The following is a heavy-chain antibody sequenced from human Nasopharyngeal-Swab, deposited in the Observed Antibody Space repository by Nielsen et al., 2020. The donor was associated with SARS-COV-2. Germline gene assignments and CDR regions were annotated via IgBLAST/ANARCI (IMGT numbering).Heavy chain of an antibody. CDR3: ARTAIEGGYYRGDAFDI. D-gene: IGHD3-22*01. V-gene: IGHV5-51*01. Sequence: GESLKISCKGSGYRFISYWIGWVRQMPGKGLEWIGIIYPGDYDTTYSPSFPGQVTISADKSINTAYLQWSSLTASDTAMYYCARTAIEGGYYRGDAFDIWGQGTMVTVSS. J-gene: IGHJ3*02. CDR1: GYRFISYW. CDR2: IYPGDYDT.